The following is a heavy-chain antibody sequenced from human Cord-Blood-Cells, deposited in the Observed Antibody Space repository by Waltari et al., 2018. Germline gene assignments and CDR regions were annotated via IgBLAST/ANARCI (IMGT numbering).Heavy chain of an antibody. D-gene: IGHD7-27*01. Sequence: QVQLVQSGAEVKKPGASVKVSGQASGYTLAEFAMPWVRQATGKGLEWMGGFDPEDGETNYAQKFQGRVTMTEDTTTDTAYMELSSLRSEDTAVYYCATDLWGSGAFDIWGQGTMVTVSS. CDR1: GYTLAEFA. CDR3: ATDLWGSGAFDI. CDR2: FDPEDGET. J-gene: IGHJ3*02. V-gene: IGHV1-24*01.